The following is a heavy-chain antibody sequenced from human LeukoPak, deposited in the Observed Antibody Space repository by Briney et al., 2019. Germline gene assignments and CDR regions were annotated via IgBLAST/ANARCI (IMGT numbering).Heavy chain of an antibody. CDR1: GGSISSYY. Sequence: SETLSLTCTVSGGSISSYYWSWIRQSAGKGLEWIGRVYTSGSTNYNASLQSRVTVSVDTSKNQFSLKLSSVTAADTAVYYCARDSRGSGSYYSDFDYWGQGTLVTVSS. J-gene: IGHJ4*02. D-gene: IGHD3-10*01. CDR2: VYTSGST. CDR3: ARDSRGSGSYYSDFDY. V-gene: IGHV4-4*07.